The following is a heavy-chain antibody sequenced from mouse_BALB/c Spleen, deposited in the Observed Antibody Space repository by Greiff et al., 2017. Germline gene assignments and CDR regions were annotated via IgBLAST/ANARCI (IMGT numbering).Heavy chain of an antibody. V-gene: IGHV2-9*02. CDR3: ARDRDITTAFAY. CDR2: ISAGGST. D-gene: IGHD1-2*01. J-gene: IGHJ3*01. Sequence: VQLLESGPGLVAPSQSLSLTCTVSGFSLTSYGVHWVRQPPGKGLEWLGVISAGGSTNYNSALMSRLSISKDNSKSQVFLKMSSLQTDDTAMYYCARDRDITTAFAYWGQGTLVTVSA. CDR1: GFSLTSYG.